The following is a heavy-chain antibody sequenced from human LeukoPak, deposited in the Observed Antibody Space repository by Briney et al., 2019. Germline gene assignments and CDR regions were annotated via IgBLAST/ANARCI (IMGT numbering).Heavy chain of an antibody. J-gene: IGHJ4*02. CDR1: GFTFSNYG. CDR3: AKVRVGTAHFDY. D-gene: IGHD2-15*01. V-gene: IGHV3-30*18. CDR2: ISHDGSNN. Sequence: AGGSPRLSCAASGFTFSNYGMHWVRQAPGKGLEWVVVISHDGSNNNYADSVKGRFTISRDNSKNTLYLQMNSLRPEDTAVYYCAKVRVGTAHFDYWGQGTLVTVSS.